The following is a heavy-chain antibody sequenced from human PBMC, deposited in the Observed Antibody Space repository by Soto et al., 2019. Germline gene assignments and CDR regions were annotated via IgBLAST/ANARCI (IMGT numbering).Heavy chain of an antibody. Sequence: SETLSLTCTVSGGSIRSYYWSWIRQPPGKRLEWIGYIYYSGSTNYNPSLKSRVTISVDTSKNQLSLKLTSVTAADTAVYYCARDKITGLFDYWGQGTLVTVSS. D-gene: IGHD2-8*02. CDR1: GGSIRSYY. V-gene: IGHV4-59*12. J-gene: IGHJ4*02. CDR2: IYYSGST. CDR3: ARDKITGLFDY.